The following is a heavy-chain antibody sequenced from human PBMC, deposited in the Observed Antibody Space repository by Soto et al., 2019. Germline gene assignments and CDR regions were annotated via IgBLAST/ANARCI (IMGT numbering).Heavy chain of an antibody. Sequence: SETLSLTCTVSGGSISGYYWSWLRQPPGKGLEWIGYIYNSGSTNYNPSLKSRVTISVDTSKNQFSLKLSSVTAADTAVYYCASGRGYSYGSFDYWGQGTLVTVSS. D-gene: IGHD5-18*01. CDR1: GGSISGYY. CDR3: ASGRGYSYGSFDY. CDR2: IYNSGST. V-gene: IGHV4-59*01. J-gene: IGHJ4*02.